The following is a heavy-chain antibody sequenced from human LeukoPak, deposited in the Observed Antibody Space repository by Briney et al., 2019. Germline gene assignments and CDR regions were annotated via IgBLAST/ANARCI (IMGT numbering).Heavy chain of an antibody. CDR2: FDPEDGET. J-gene: IGHJ4*02. D-gene: IGHD5-12*01. Sequence: ASVKVSCKVSGYTLTELSMHWVRQAPGKGLEWMGGFDPEDGETIYAQKFQGRVTMTEDTSTDTAYMELSSLRAEDTALYYCAKGSIVATSFDYWGQGTLVTVSS. CDR1: GYTLTELS. CDR3: AKGSIVATSFDY. V-gene: IGHV1-24*01.